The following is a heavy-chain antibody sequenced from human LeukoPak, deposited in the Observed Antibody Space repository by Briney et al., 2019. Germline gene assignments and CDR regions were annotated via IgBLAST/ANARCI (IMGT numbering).Heavy chain of an antibody. Sequence: SETLSLTCTVSGGSISSYYWSWIRQPPGKGLEWIGYIYYSGSTNYNPSLKSRVTISVDTSKNQFSLKLSSVTAADTAVYYCARVPYGSGSYDYYYYGMDVWAKGPRSPSP. CDR2: IYYSGST. D-gene: IGHD3-10*01. J-gene: IGHJ6*02. CDR1: GGSISSYY. V-gene: IGHV4-59*01. CDR3: ARVPYGSGSYDYYYYGMDV.